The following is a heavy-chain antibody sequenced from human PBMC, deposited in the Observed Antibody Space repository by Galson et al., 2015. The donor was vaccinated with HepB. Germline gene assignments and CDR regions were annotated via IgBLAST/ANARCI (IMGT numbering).Heavy chain of an antibody. V-gene: IGHV3-33*01. CDR2: IWYDGSNK. D-gene: IGHD1-26*01. J-gene: IGHJ6*03. CDR3: ARWPGWELLDYYYYMDV. Sequence: SLRLSCAASGFTFSSYGMHWVRQAPGKGLEWVAVIWYDGSNKYYADSVKGRFTISRDNSKNTLYLQMNSLRAEDTAVYYCARWPGWELLDYYYYMDVWGKGTTVTVSS. CDR1: GFTFSSYG.